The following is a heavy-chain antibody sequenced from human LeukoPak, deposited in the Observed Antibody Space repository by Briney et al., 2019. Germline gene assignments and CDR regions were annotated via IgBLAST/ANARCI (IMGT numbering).Heavy chain of an antibody. D-gene: IGHD3-10*01. CDR2: ISGSGGST. V-gene: IGHV3-23*01. CDR3: ATPAPHGSDPSLYYYYMDV. Sequence: GGSLRLSCAASGFTFSSYGMSWVRQAPGKGLEWVSSISGSGGSTFYGDSVKGRFTISRDNSKNTLYLQMNSLRAEDTAVYYCATPAPHGSDPSLYYYYMDVWGKGTTVTISS. CDR1: GFTFSSYG. J-gene: IGHJ6*03.